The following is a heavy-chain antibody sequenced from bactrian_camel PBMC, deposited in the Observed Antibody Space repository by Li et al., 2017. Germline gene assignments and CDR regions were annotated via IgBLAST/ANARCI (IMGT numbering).Heavy chain of an antibody. V-gene: IGHV3S53*01. Sequence: HVQLVESGGGSVEAGGSLTLTCVASGYTYNGYCMGWFRLAPGKEREGVAAIPSDGSTTYADSVMDRFTIAQDNSKNTLYLQMNNLNPEDTAMYYCAADPRRCTVVAGSGEFVDFRYWGQGTQVTVS. CDR2: IPSDGST. J-gene: IGHJ6*01. CDR1: GYTYNGYC. D-gene: IGHD6*01. CDR3: AADPRRCTVVAGSGEFVDFRY.